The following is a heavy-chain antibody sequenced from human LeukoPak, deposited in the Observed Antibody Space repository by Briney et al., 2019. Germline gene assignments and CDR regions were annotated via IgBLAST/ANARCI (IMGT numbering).Heavy chain of an antibody. J-gene: IGHJ4*02. CDR1: GGSISSSSYY. CDR2: IYYSGST. CDR3: ARRSRILRAFYYDSSGYSTFDY. Sequence: PSETLSLTCTVSGGSISSSSYYWGWIRQPPGKGLEWIGSIYYSGSTYYNPSLKSRVTISVDTSKNQFSLKLSSVTAADTAVYYCARRSRILRAFYYDSSGYSTFDYWGQGTLVTVSS. D-gene: IGHD3-22*01. V-gene: IGHV4-39*07.